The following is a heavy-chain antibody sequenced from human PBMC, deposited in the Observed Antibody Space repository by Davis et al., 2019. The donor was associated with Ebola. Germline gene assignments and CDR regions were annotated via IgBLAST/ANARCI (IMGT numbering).Heavy chain of an antibody. J-gene: IGHJ3*02. CDR3: AKDKNYDFWSGYPHDAFDI. D-gene: IGHD3-3*01. Sequence: PGGSLRLSCAASGFTFSSNAMSWVRQAQGKGLEWDSAISGSGGSTYYADSVKGRFTISRDNSKNTLYLQMNSLRAEDTAIYYCAKDKNYDFWSGYPHDAFDIWGQGTMVTVSS. CDR2: ISGSGGST. CDR1: GFTFSSNA. V-gene: IGHV3-23*01.